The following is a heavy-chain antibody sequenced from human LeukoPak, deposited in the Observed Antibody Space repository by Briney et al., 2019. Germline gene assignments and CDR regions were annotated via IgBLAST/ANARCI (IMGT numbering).Heavy chain of an antibody. CDR3: ARDVKGGRSWRGYSNFGMDV. D-gene: IGHD3-3*01. CDR2: ISGGSPPYI. J-gene: IGHJ6*02. Sequence: GGSLRLSCAASGFAFGSYNMNWVRQVPGKGPEWVSSISGGSPPYIYYGDLVKGRFTISSDNAMKSQYLQMNSLGFEDTAVDYCARDVKGGRSWRGYSNFGMDVWGQATTVIVSS. V-gene: IGHV3-21*01. CDR1: GFAFGSYN.